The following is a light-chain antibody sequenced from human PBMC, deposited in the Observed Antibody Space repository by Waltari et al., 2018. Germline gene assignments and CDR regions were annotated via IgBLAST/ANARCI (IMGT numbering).Light chain of an antibody. V-gene: IGKV1-39*01. CDR1: QTSSNS. CDR3: QQSYSSPRT. CDR2: TTS. Sequence: DIQMTQSPSSLSASVGDRVTITCRASQTSSNSLNWYQQKPGKAPNLLIYTTSTLQSGVPSRFSGSGSGTDFTLTISSLQPEDFATYYCQQSYSSPRTFGQGTKVEIK. J-gene: IGKJ1*01.